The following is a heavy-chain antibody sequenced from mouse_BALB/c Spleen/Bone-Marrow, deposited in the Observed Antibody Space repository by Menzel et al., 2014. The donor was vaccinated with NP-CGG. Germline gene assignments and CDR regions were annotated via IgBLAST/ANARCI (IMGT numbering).Heavy chain of an antibody. J-gene: IGHJ3*01. CDR2: IWGDGST. CDR1: GFSLTSYG. V-gene: IGHV2-3*01. CDR3: GKPVLSGRFEY. Sequence: QVQLKESGPGLVAPSQNLSITCTVSGFSLTSYGVSWVRQPPGKGLEWLGVIWGDGSTNFHSALKSRLSISKDNSKSQLFLKLKSRQTDETATYYCGKPVLSGRFEYWGQGTLVTVSA.